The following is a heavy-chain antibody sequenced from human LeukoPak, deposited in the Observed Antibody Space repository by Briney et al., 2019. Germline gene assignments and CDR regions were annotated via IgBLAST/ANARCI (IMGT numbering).Heavy chain of an antibody. CDR2: IYYSGST. D-gene: IGHD1-26*01. CDR3: ARAGDMWERPWYFDL. CDR1: GGSVSSGSYS. V-gene: IGHV4-61*01. J-gene: IGHJ2*01. Sequence: PSETLSLTCTVSGGSVSSGSYSWSWIRQPPGKGLEWIGYIYYSGSTNYNPSLQSRVTISVDPSQNQFSLKLSSVTAADTAVYYCARAGDMWERPWYFDLWGRGTLVTVSS.